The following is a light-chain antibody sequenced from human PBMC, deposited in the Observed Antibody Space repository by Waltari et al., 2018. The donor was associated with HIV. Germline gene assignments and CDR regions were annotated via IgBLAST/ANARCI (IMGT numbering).Light chain of an antibody. V-gene: IGLV2-8*01. CDR2: EVT. CDR3: SSFANRDGFYVL. Sequence: QSALTQPPSASGSPGQSVTLSCTGTNSDIGTYDYVSWYQQHPGKAPKLVISEVTKRPSGVSDRFSGSTSGNTAFLTVSGLQAEDEADYYCSSFANRDGFYVLFGGGTRLTVL. J-gene: IGLJ2*01. CDR1: NSDIGTYDY.